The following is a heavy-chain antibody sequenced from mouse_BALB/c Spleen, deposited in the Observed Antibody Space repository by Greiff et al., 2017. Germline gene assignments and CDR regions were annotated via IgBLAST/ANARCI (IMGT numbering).Heavy chain of an antibody. Sequence: QVQLQQSGAELVKPGASVKLSCKASGYNFTSYWINWVKLRPGQGLEWIGDIYPGSGSTNYNEKFKSKATLTVDTSSSTAYMQLSSLASEDSALYYCARGLLLGGAMDYWGQGTSVTVSS. CDR3: ARGLLLGGAMDY. J-gene: IGHJ4*01. V-gene: IGHV1-55*01. CDR1: GYNFTSYW. CDR2: IYPGSGST. D-gene: IGHD1-1*01.